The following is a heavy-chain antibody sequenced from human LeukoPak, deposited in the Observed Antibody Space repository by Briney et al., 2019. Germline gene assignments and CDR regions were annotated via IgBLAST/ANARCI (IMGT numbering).Heavy chain of an antibody. D-gene: IGHD3-9*01. CDR1: GGSISSSSYY. CDR2: IYYSGST. CDR3: ARQVSPVLRYFDWSFDY. V-gene: IGHV4-39*01. Sequence: SETLSLTCTVSGGSISSSSYYWGWIRQPPGKGLEWIGSIYYSGSTYYNPSLKSRVTISVDTSKNQFSLKLSSVTAADTAVYYCARQVSPVLRYFDWSFDYWGQGTLVTVSS. J-gene: IGHJ4*02.